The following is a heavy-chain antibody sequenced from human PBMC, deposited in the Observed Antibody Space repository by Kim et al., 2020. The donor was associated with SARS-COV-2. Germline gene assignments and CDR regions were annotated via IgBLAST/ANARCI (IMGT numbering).Heavy chain of an antibody. D-gene: IGHD1-26*01. Sequence: SETLSLTCTVSGVSINNDPHYWAWIRQPPGKGLEWVGSISSSGSAYYNPSLESRLTLSVDSSKNQFSLTLASVTATDTAMYFCATTSGIVTQIFDYWGHGHLVTVSS. J-gene: IGHJ4*01. CDR3: ATTSGIVTQIFDY. V-gene: IGHV4-39*01. CDR1: GVSINNDPHY. CDR2: ISSSGSA.